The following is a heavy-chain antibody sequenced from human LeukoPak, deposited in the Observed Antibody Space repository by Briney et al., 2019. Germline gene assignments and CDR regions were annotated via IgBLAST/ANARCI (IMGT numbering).Heavy chain of an antibody. CDR3: ARVGSRVIDDFWSGYLHWYFDL. V-gene: IGHV4-30-4*08. CDR2: IYYSGST. D-gene: IGHD3-3*01. CDR1: GGSISSGDYY. J-gene: IGHJ2*01. Sequence: SETLSLTCTVSGGSISSGDYYWSWIRQPPGKGLEWIGYIYYSGSTYYNPSLKSRVTISVDTSKNQFSLKLSSVTAADTAVYYCARVGSRVIDDFWSGYLHWYFDLWGRGTLVTVSS.